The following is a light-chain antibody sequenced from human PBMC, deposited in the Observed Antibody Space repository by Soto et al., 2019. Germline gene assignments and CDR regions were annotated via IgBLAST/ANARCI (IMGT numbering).Light chain of an antibody. CDR3: SSYTRGNTYV. J-gene: IGLJ1*01. CDR1: SSDIGGYNS. V-gene: IGLV2-14*01. Sequence: QSVLTQPASVSGSPGQSITISCTGTSSDIGGYNSVSWYQQHPRKAPKLMIYEVTNRPSGISNRFSGSKSGKTASLTISGLQAEDEADYYCSSYTRGNTYVFGTGTKVTVL. CDR2: EVT.